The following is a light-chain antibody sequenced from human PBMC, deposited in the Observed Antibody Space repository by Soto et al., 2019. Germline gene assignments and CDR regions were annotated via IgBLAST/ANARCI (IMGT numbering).Light chain of an antibody. Sequence: DIVMTQSPLTLPVNPGEPASISCRSSQSLLYNNTYNYLDWYVQKPGQSPQLLIYFGSNRAPGVPDRFSGSGSGTDFTLKINRVEAEDVGTYYCMQALQSLTFGQGTRWR. CDR3: MQALQSLT. CDR2: FGS. J-gene: IGKJ5*01. V-gene: IGKV2-28*01. CDR1: QSLLYNNTYNY.